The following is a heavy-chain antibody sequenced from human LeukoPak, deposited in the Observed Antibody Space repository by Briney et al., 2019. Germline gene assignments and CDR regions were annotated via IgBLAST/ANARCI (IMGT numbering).Heavy chain of an antibody. V-gene: IGHV3-30*03. J-gene: IGHJ4*02. D-gene: IGHD4-11*01. CDR2: ISYDGSNK. CDR1: GFTFSNYG. CDR3: ARELPPVMKYYFDY. Sequence: QPGRSLRLSCAVSGFTFSNYGMHWVRQAPGKGLEWVAVISYDGSNKYYADSVKGRFTISRDNSKNTLYLQMDSLRAEDTAVYYCARELPPVMKYYFDYWGQGTLVTVSS.